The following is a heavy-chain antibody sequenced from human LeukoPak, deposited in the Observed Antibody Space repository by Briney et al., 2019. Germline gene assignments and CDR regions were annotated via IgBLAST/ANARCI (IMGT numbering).Heavy chain of an antibody. V-gene: IGHV4-34*01. CDR3: VRGFSGVVVDH. CDR1: SGSFSGYY. CDR2: IKDGGIT. Sequence: SETLSLTCTVYSGSFSGYYWSWIRLPPGKGLEWIGEIKDGGITNYNPSLRSRVTISKDTSNNQLSLKLHSATAADAAVYYCVRGFSGVVVDHWGQGSLVTVSS. J-gene: IGHJ4*02. D-gene: IGHD3-10*01.